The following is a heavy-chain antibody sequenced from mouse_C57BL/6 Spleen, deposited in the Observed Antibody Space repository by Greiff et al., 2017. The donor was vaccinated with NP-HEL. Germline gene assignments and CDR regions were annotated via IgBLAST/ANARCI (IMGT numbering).Heavy chain of an antibody. J-gene: IGHJ4*01. CDR3: ARDSNYDYAMDY. Sequence: EVHLVESGGGLVKPGGSLKLSCAASGFTFSDYGMHWVRQAPEKGLEWVAYISSGSSTIYYADTVKGRFTISRDNAKNTLFLQMTSLRSEDTAMYYCARDSNYDYAMDYWGQGTSVTVSS. CDR2: ISSGSSTI. CDR1: GFTFSDYG. V-gene: IGHV5-17*01. D-gene: IGHD2-5*01.